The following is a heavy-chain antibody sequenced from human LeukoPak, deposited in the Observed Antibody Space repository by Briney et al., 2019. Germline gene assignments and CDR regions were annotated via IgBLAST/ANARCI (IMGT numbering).Heavy chain of an antibody. CDR1: GYSISSGYY. CDR3: ATYGVYASALDY. V-gene: IGHV4-38-2*01. J-gene: IGHJ4*02. Sequence: PSETLSLTCAVSGYSISSGYYWGWIRQPPGKGLEWIGSIYHSGSTYYNPSLKSRVTISVDTSKNQFSLKLSSVTAPDTAVYYCATYGVYASALDYWGQGTLVTVSS. D-gene: IGHD2-8*01. CDR2: IYHSGST.